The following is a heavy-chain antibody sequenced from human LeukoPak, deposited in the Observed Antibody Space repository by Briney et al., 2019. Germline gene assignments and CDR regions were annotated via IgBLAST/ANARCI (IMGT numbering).Heavy chain of an antibody. CDR3: ARAGYSYGLDY. CDR1: RFTFSSFW. CDR2: IISDGSSA. Sequence: PGGSLRLSCAASRFTFSSFWMHWVRQAPGKGLVWVARIISDGSSAAYADSVKGRFTISRDNAKNTLYLQMNSLRAEDTAVYYCARAGYSYGLDYWGQGTLVTVSS. V-gene: IGHV3-74*01. J-gene: IGHJ4*02. D-gene: IGHD5-18*01.